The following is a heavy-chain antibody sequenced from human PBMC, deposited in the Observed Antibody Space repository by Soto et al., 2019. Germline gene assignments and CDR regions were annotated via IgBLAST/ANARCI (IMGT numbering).Heavy chain of an antibody. D-gene: IGHD3-16*01. CDR3: ARGLLLITFGGTGWFDP. CDR2: IYHSGST. CDR1: GGSVSSGGFS. V-gene: IGHV4-30-2*01. J-gene: IGHJ5*02. Sequence: QLQLQESGSGLVKPSQNLSLTCAVSGGSVSSGGFSWSWIRQPPGKGLEWIGYIYHSGSTYYNPSLTSRVPLSLDRSVNQFSLQLSSETAADTAVSYCARGLLLITFGGTGWFDPWGQGTLVTVSS.